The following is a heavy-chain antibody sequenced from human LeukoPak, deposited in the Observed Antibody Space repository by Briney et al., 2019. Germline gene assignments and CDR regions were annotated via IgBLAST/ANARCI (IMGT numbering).Heavy chain of an antibody. D-gene: IGHD3-22*01. V-gene: IGHV5-51*01. CDR1: GYRFNAYW. Sequence: GESLKISCKGSGYRFNAYWIAWVRQMPGKGLEWMGNIYPDDSDTRYSPSFQGQVTTSADKSVRTAYLQWSSLKASDTAMYYCARPNITSYYDSRGYDAFDVWGQGTMVTVSS. CDR3: ARPNITSYYDSRGYDAFDV. J-gene: IGHJ3*01. CDR2: IYPDDSDT.